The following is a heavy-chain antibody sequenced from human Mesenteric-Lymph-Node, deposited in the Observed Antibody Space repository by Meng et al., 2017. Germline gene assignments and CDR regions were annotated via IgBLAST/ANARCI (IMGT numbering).Heavy chain of an antibody. D-gene: IGHD3-3*01. Sequence: SVKVSCKASGGTFSSYAISWVRQAPGQGLEWMGGIIPIFGTANYAQKFQDRVTITADESTSTAYMELSSLRSEDTAVYYCARFRPLYADFDYWGQGTLVTVSS. J-gene: IGHJ4*02. CDR3: ARFRPLYADFDY. CDR2: IIPIFGTA. CDR1: GGTFSSYA. V-gene: IGHV1-69*13.